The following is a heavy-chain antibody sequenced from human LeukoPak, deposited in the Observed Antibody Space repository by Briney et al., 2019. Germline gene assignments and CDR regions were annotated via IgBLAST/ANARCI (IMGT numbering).Heavy chain of an antibody. J-gene: IGHJ6*03. CDR1: GGSISSGDYY. D-gene: IGHD6-13*01. V-gene: IGHV4-30-4*08. Sequence: SQTLSLTCTVSGGSISSGDYYWSWIRQPPGKGLEWIVYIYYSGSTYYNPPLKSRVTISVDTSKNQFSLKLSSVTAADTAVYYCARAPRDGSSWYYYYYMDVWGKGTTVTVSS. CDR2: IYYSGST. CDR3: ARAPRDGSSWYYYYYMDV.